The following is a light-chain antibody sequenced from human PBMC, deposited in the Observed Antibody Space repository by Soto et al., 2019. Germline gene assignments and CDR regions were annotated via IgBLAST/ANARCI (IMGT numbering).Light chain of an antibody. Sequence: EIVLTHSPTTLSVSPGERATLSCRANQGVGNDLAWYQQKPGQAPRLLIYGASSRATGIPDRFSGSGSGTDFTLTINRLEPEDFAVYYCQQYDSSPRTFGQGTKVDIK. CDR2: GAS. CDR3: QQYDSSPRT. V-gene: IGKV3-20*01. CDR1: QGVGND. J-gene: IGKJ1*01.